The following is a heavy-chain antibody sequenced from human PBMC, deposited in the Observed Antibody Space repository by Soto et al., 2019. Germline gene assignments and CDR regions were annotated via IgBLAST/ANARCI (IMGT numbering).Heavy chain of an antibody. V-gene: IGHV4-39*01. CDR2: IYSLGNT. J-gene: IGHJ4*02. CDR1: GGSISSSSYY. CDR3: ARQIYDSSGYYYAY. D-gene: IGHD3-22*01. Sequence: QMQLQESGPGLVKPSETLSLTCTVSGGSISSSSYYWGWIRQPPGQGLEWLGTIYSLGNTYYNPSLKSRGTISVDKAKSKLFLKLSSVTAPDTAVYYCARQIYDSSGYYYAYWGQGTLVTVSS.